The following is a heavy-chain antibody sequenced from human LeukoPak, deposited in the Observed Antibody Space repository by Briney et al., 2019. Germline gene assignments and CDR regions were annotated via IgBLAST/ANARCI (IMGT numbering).Heavy chain of an antibody. CDR2: IYYSGST. CDR3: ARDRSYYDSSGYYYSYWYFDL. CDR1: GGSISSYY. J-gene: IGHJ2*01. Sequence: SETLSFTCTVSGGSISSYYWSWIRQPPGKGLEWIGYIYYSGSTNYNPSLKSRVTISVDTSKNQFSLKLSSVTAADTAVYYCARDRSYYDSSGYYYSYWYFDLWGRGTLVTVSS. D-gene: IGHD3-22*01. V-gene: IGHV4-59*01.